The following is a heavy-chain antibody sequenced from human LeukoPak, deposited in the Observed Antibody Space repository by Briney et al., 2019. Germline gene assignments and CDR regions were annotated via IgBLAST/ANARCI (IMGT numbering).Heavy chain of an antibody. Sequence: SETLSLTCTVSGGSISSYYWSWIRQPPGKGLQWIGYIYYTGSTNYNPSLKSRVSISIDTSKNQFSLKLSSVTAADTAVYYCARTKMLLVVSDGFDIWGPGTMVTVSS. J-gene: IGHJ3*02. D-gene: IGHD2-8*01. CDR1: GGSISSYY. CDR3: ARTKMLLVVSDGFDI. V-gene: IGHV4-59*08. CDR2: IYYTGST.